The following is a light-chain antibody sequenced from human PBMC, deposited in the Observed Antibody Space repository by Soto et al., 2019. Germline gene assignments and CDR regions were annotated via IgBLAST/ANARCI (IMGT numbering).Light chain of an antibody. V-gene: IGLV4-69*01. Sequence: QAVLTQSPSASASLGASVKLTCTLSSGHSSYAIAWHQQQPEKGPRYLMKLNSDGSHSKGDGIPDRFSGSSSGAERYLTISSLQSEDEADYYCQTWGTGIVVFGRGTKVTVL. CDR2: LNSDGSH. CDR3: QTWGTGIVV. J-gene: IGLJ2*01. CDR1: SGHSSYA.